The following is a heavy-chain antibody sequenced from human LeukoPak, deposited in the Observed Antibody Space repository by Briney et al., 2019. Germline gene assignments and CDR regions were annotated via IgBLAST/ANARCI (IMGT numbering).Heavy chain of an antibody. V-gene: IGHV3-23*01. J-gene: IGHJ4*02. CDR3: AKDFRDTSMFTDGYFDS. D-gene: IGHD5-18*01. Sequence: GGSLRLSCSASGFIFKNYAMSWVRQAPGKGLGWVSGLSGLGDSKYYADSVNGRFSISRDNANNRLYLQMNNLRAEDTAVYYCAKDFRDTSMFTDGYFDSWGQGALVTVSS. CDR2: LSGLGDSK. CDR1: GFIFKNYA.